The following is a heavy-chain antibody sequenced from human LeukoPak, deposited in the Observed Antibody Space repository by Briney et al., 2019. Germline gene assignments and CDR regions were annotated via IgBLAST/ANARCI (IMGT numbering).Heavy chain of an antibody. V-gene: IGHV3-49*04. D-gene: IGHD1-26*01. Sequence: GGSLRLSCTASGFTFGDYVMSWVRQAPGKGLEWVGFVRSKAYGGTTEYAASVKGRFTISRDDSKSIAYLQMNSLKTEDTAVYYCTRGELLIDYWGQGTLVTVSS. CDR3: TRGELLIDY. J-gene: IGHJ4*02. CDR1: GFTFGDYV. CDR2: VRSKAYGGTT.